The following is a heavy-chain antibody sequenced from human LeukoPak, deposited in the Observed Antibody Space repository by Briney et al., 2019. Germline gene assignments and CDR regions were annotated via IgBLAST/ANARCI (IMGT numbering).Heavy chain of an antibody. CDR3: ARGRNYDFWGGFSNWFDP. D-gene: IGHD3-3*01. Sequence: SETLSLTCTVSGGSISSSSYYWGWIRQPPGEGLDWIGSIYYSGSTYYNPSLKSRVTISVDTSKNQFSLKLSSVTAADTAVYYCARGRNYDFWGGFSNWFDPWGQGTLVTVSS. CDR1: GGSISSSSYY. V-gene: IGHV4-39*07. J-gene: IGHJ5*02. CDR2: IYYSGST.